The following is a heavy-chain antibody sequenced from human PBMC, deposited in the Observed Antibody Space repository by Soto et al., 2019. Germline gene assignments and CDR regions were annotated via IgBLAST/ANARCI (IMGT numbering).Heavy chain of an antibody. CDR2: IIPIFGTA. CDR3: AGGSGYCIRTSCYEGHYYYYGMDV. V-gene: IGHV1-69*12. CDR1: GGTFSSYA. D-gene: IGHD2-2*03. J-gene: IGHJ6*02. Sequence: QVQLVQSGAEVKKPGSSVKVSCKASGGTFSSYAISWVRQAPGQGLEWMGGIIPIFGTANYAQKFQGRVTLTAGESPSTAYMEPRGVRSEDTAVYYCAGGSGYCIRTSCYEGHYYYYGMDVWGQGTTVTVSS.